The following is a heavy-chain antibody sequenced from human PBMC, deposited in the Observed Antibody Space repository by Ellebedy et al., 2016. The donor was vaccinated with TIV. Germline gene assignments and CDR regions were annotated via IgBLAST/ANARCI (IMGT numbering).Heavy chain of an antibody. D-gene: IGHD5-18*01. Sequence: MPSETLSLTCTVSGGSIKSHCWNWIRQSPGTGLEWLGYISHSGNTKYNPALNSRVTISADTSKNQFALRLTSVTAADTAIYYCARAGYSSNFDSWGQGTLVTVSS. CDR1: GGSIKSHC. V-gene: IGHV4-59*11. J-gene: IGHJ4*02. CDR3: ARAGYSSNFDS. CDR2: ISHSGNT.